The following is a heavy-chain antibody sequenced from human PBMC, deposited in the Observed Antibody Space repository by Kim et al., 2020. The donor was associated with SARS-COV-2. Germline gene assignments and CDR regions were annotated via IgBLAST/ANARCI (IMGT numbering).Heavy chain of an antibody. J-gene: IGHJ4*02. D-gene: IGHD2-15*01. CDR3: ARDREPDIVVVVAAPGELDY. Sequence: RFTISRDNAKNSLYLQMNSLRDEDTAVYYCARDREPDIVVVVAAPGELDYWGQGTLVTVSS. V-gene: IGHV3-48*02.